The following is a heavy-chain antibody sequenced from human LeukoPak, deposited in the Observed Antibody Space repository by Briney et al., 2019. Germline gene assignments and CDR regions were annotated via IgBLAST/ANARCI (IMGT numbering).Heavy chain of an antibody. D-gene: IGHD3-10*01. CDR3: ARVDGKWGLLWFGELLSWFDP. V-gene: IGHV1-18*01. J-gene: IGHJ5*02. Sequence: ASVKVSCKASGYTFTSYGISWVRQAPGQGLERMGWISAYNGNTNYAQKLQGRVTMTTDTSTSTAYMELRSLRSDDTAVYYCARVDGKWGLLWFGELLSWFDPWGQGTLVTVSS. CDR2: ISAYNGNT. CDR1: GYTFTSYG.